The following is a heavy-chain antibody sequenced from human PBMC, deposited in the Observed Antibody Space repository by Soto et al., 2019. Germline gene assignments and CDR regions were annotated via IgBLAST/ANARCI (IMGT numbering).Heavy chain of an antibody. D-gene: IGHD2-15*01. CDR3: ARSMGDYGGSSRDY. Sequence: EVQLEESGGGLVKPGGSLRLSCAPSGFTFSTYSMNWVRQAPGKGLEWVSSISSSSSYIYYAASLKGRFTISRDNAKNSLYLQMNSLRAEDTAVYYCARSMGDYGGSSRDYWGQGTLVTVS. CDR2: ISSSSSYI. V-gene: IGHV3-21*01. CDR1: GFTFSTYS. J-gene: IGHJ4*02.